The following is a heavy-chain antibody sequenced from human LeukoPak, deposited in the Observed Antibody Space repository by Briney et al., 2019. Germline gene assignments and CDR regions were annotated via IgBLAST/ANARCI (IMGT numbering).Heavy chain of an antibody. J-gene: IGHJ4*02. Sequence: GASVKVSCKASGYTLTSYGISWVRQAPGQGLEWVGYINAYNGDTNYAQKFQGRVTMTTDTSTTTVYMHLRSLGSEDTAVFYCARTEETKGRFDYWGQGTLVTVSS. D-gene: IGHD1-26*01. CDR2: INAYNGDT. CDR1: GYTLTSYG. V-gene: IGHV1-18*01. CDR3: ARTEETKGRFDY.